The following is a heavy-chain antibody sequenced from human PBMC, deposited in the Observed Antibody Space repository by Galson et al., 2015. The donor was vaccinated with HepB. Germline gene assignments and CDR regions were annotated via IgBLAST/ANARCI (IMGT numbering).Heavy chain of an antibody. CDR1: GYTFTSYA. Sequence: SVKVSCKASGYTFTSYAIHWVRQAPGQRLEWMGWINAGNGNTEYSQKFQDRVTIMRDTSANTAYMELDSLTSEDTAVYCCARDSDHFDYWGQGTLVTVSS. J-gene: IGHJ4*02. D-gene: IGHD2-21*02. CDR3: ARDSDHFDY. V-gene: IGHV1-3*01. CDR2: INAGNGNT.